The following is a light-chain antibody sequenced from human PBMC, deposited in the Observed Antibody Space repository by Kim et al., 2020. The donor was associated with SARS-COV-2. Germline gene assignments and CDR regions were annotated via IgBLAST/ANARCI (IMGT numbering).Light chain of an antibody. CDR3: QQYNDWPPIT. CDR2: DAS. V-gene: IGKV3-15*01. J-gene: IGKJ5*01. Sequence: SPGESVTLSGRASQSISNNLAWYQQKPGQAPRLLIYDASSRPTGMPARFSGSGSGTEFTLTISSLQSEDSAVYYCQQYNDWPPITFGQGTRLEIK. CDR1: QSISNN.